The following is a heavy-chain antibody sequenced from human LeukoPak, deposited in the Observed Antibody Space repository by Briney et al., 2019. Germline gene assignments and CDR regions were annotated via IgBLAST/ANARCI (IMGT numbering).Heavy chain of an antibody. V-gene: IGHV1-2*02. J-gene: IGHJ4*02. CDR1: GYTFTSYG. Sequence: ASVKVSCKASGYTFTSYGISWVRQAPGQGLEWMGWINPNSGGTNYAQKFQGRVTMTRDTSISTAYMELSRLRSDDTAVYYCALTTVTRYYFDYWGQGTLVTVSS. CDR2: INPNSGGT. CDR3: ALTTVTRYYFDY. D-gene: IGHD4-17*01.